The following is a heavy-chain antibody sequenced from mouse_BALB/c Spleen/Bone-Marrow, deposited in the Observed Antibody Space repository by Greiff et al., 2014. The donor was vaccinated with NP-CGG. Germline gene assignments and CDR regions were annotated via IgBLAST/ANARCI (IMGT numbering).Heavy chain of an antibody. D-gene: IGHD2-1*01. Sequence: VQLQQSRAELVRPGASVKLSCKASGHTFTSYWINWVKQRPGQGLEWIGNIYPSDSYINYNQKFKDKATLTVDKSSSTAYMQLSSPTSEDSAVYYCTRGGNYGWYFDVWGAGTTVTVSS. CDR2: IYPSDSYI. CDR1: GHTFTSYW. V-gene: IGHV1-69*02. CDR3: TRGGNYGWYFDV. J-gene: IGHJ1*01.